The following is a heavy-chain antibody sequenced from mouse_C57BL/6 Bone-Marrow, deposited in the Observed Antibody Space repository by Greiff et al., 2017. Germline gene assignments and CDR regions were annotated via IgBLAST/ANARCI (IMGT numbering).Heavy chain of an antibody. Sequence: QVQLQQSGAELVKPGASVKMSCKASGYAFSSSWMNWVKQRPGKGLEWIGRIYPGDGGTNYNGKFKGKATLTVDKSSSTAYMQLSSLTSEDSAVYLCARYGLLWYYGGWGTALTVT. D-gene: IGHD2-2*01. CDR3: ARYGLLWYYGG. CDR2: IYPGDGGT. V-gene: IGHV1-82*01. J-gene: IGHJ1*03. CDR1: GYAFSSSW.